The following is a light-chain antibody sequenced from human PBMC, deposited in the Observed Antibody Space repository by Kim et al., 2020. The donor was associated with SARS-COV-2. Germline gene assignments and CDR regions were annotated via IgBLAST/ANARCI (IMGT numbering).Light chain of an antibody. CDR3: DSYTSSNTYI. Sequence: QSFTISCTGTGSAGGAYNYVSWYQQQPGKAPKLMIYDVSNRSSGVSHRFSGSKSGNTSSLTISGLQAEDEADYYCDSYTSSNTYIFGTGTKVTVL. J-gene: IGLJ1*01. CDR1: GSAGGAYNY. V-gene: IGLV2-14*03. CDR2: DVS.